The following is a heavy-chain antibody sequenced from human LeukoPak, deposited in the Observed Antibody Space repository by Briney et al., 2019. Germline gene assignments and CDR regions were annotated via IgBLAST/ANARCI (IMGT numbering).Heavy chain of an antibody. V-gene: IGHV4-59*08. Sequence: SETLSLTCTVSGGSISSYYWSWIRHPQGRGREGMGYIYYSGSTNYNPSLRSRVTISVDTSKNQFSLKLSSVTAADTAVYYCARGGNYGDYDGYFDYWGQGTLVTVSS. CDR3: ARGGNYGDYDGYFDY. J-gene: IGHJ4*02. CDR1: GGSISSYY. CDR2: IYYSGST. D-gene: IGHD4-17*01.